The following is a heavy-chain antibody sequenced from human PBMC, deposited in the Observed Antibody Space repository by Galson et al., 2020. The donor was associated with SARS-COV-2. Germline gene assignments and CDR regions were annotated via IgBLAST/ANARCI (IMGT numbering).Heavy chain of an antibody. CDR3: ARDTFRGYSGYDSSFSLYYYYGMDV. CDR1: GYSFTSYW. CDR2: IYPGDSDT. D-gene: IGHD5-12*01. J-gene: IGHJ6*02. Sequence: GESLKISCKGSGYSFTSYWIGWVRQMPGKGLEWMGIIYPGDSDTRYSPSFQGQVTISADKSISTAYLQWSSLKASDTAMYYWARDTFRGYSGYDSSFSLYYYYGMDVWGQGTTVTVSS. V-gene: IGHV5-51*01.